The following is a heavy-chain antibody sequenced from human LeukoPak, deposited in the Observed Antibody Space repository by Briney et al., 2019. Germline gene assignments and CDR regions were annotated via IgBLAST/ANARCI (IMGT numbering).Heavy chain of an antibody. CDR3: ARMVRGVRYFDY. CDR2: IYYSGSTYYSGTT. V-gene: IGHV4-39*07. CDR1: GGSISSSSHY. D-gene: IGHD3-10*01. J-gene: IGHJ4*01. Sequence: PSETLSLTCTVSGGSISSSSHYWGWIRQPPGKGLEWIGSIYYSGSTYYSGTTYYNPSFRSRVTISGDTSKKQFSLKMTSVTAADTAVYYCARMVRGVRYFDYWGQGKLVTVSS.